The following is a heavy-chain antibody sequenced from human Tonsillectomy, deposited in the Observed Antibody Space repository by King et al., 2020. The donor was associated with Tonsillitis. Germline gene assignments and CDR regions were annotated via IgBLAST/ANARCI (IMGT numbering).Heavy chain of an antibody. CDR2: ISWDSGSI. V-gene: IGHV3-9*01. CDR1: GFTFDDYA. CDR3: STLVGATKSGLDFDY. Sequence: VQLVESGGGLLQPGRSLRLSCAASGFTFDDYAMHWVRQASGKGLEWVSGISWDSGSIGYADSVKGRFTISRDNAKNSLYLQMNSLRAEDTALYYCSTLVGATKSGLDFDYWGQGTLVTVSS. J-gene: IGHJ4*02. D-gene: IGHD1-26*01.